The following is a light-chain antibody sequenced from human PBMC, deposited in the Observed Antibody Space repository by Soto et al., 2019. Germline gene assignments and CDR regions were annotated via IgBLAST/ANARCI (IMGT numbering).Light chain of an antibody. CDR2: DAS. V-gene: IGKV3-11*01. CDR1: QSVSSD. J-gene: IGKJ1*01. Sequence: EVVMSHSAATLSVSTGERATLSCRASQSVSSDLAWYHQKPGQAPRLLIYDASNRATGIPARFSGSGSGTDFTLTISSLEPEDFAVYYCQQRSNWPWPFGQGTKVDIK. CDR3: QQRSNWPWP.